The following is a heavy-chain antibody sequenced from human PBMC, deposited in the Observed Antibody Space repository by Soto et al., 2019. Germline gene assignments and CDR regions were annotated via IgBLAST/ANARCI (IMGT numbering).Heavy chain of an antibody. CDR2: RNGYNGQT. D-gene: IGHD1-1*01. CDR1: ENTFSTYL. V-gene: IGHV1-3*01. J-gene: IGHJ5*02. CDR3: AGPHDRAGLGT. Sequence: ASVKVSCKASENTFSTYLVHWVRQVHGQGLEWMGWRNGYNGQTEYSQKFQGRVTITRDTSAKTAYLELRSLTSEDTAVYYCAGPHDRAGLGTWGQGTLVTVSS.